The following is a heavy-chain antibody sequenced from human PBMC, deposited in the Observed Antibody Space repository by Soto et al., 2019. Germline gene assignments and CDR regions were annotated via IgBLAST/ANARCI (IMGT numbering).Heavy chain of an antibody. CDR2: ISYDGSNE. D-gene: IGHD3-16*01. CDR1: GFTFSSYG. CDR3: ARDSVGRSYVYHYGMDV. J-gene: IGHJ6*02. V-gene: IGHV3-33*01. Sequence: PGGSLRLSCAASGFTFSSYGIHWVRQAPGKGLEWVAVISYDGSNEYYADSVKGRFTISRDNSKNTLYLQMSGLRVEDTAVYYCARDSVGRSYVYHYGMDVWGQGTTVTVSS.